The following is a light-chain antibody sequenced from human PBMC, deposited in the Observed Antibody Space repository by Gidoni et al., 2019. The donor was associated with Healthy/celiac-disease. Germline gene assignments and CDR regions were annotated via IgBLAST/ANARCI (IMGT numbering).Light chain of an antibody. CDR3: SSYTSSSTLYV. CDR2: EVS. V-gene: IGLV2-14*01. Sequence: QSALTQPASVSGSPGQSITISCTGNSSDVGGYNYVSWYQQHQGKAPKLMIYEVSNRPSGVSNRFSGSKSGNTASLTISGLQAEDEADYYCSSYTSSSTLYVFGTGTKVTVL. J-gene: IGLJ1*01. CDR1: SSDVGGYNY.